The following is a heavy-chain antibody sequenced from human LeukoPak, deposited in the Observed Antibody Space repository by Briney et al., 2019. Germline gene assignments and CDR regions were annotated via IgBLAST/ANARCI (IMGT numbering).Heavy chain of an antibody. V-gene: IGHV4-38-2*02. D-gene: IGHD3-16*01. J-gene: IGHJ4*02. CDR2: INHSGST. Sequence: SETLSLTCTVSGYSISSGYYWSWIRQPPGKGLEWIGEINHSGSTNYNPSLKSRVTISVDTSKNQFSLKLSSVTAADTAVYYCARVGPTANYWGQGTLVTVSS. CDR3: ARVGPTANY. CDR1: GYSISSGYY.